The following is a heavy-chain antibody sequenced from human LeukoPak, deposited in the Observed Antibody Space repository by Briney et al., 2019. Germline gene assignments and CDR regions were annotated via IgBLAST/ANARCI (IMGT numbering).Heavy chain of an antibody. CDR1: GXTFSSYG. V-gene: IGHV3-30*18. J-gene: IGHJ6*02. CDR2: ISYDGSKK. Sequence: GGSLRLSCAASGXTFSSYGMHWVRQAPGKGLEWVAVISYDGSKKYYADSVKGRFTISRDNSKNTLYLQMNSLRAEDTAVYYCAKDLGYCTSSSCYVYYYYGMDVWGQGTTVTVSS. CDR3: AKDLGYCTSSSCYVYYYYGMDV. D-gene: IGHD2-2*01.